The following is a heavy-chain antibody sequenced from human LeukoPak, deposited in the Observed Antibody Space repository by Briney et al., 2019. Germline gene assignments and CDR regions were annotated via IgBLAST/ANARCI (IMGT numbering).Heavy chain of an antibody. CDR2: INSNGDEI. V-gene: IGHV3-23*01. CDR1: GFTFSSYA. CDR3: ANWIGSSSRDY. D-gene: IGHD6-6*01. Sequence: GESLTLSSAASGFTFSSYAMTWVRQAPGKGLEWVSGINSNGDEIYYADSVRGRFTISRDNSNNALYLQMDSLRAEDTAVYYCANWIGSSSRDYWGQGTLVTVSS. J-gene: IGHJ4*02.